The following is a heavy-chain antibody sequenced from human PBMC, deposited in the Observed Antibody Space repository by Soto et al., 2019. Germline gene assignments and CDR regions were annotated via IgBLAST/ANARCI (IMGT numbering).Heavy chain of an antibody. V-gene: IGHV1-69*01. CDR3: VRDLRGVFSGGSSVGLDV. J-gene: IGHJ6*02. Sequence: VQLVQSGAEVRKPGSSVTVSCRDSGGTFRSAAISWVRQAPGHGLEWMGGTIPIFDTSTYALKFQGRLTISADESTDTAYMVLTSLRSEDTATYLCVRDLRGVFSGGSSVGLDVWGQGTSVMVSS. D-gene: IGHD3-3*01. CDR1: GGTFRSAA. CDR2: TIPIFDTS.